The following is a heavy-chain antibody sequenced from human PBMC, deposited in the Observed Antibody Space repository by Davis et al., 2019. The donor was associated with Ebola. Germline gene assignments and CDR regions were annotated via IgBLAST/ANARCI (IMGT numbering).Heavy chain of an antibody. J-gene: IGHJ4*02. Sequence: SETLSLTCTVSGGSISSSYYYWGWIRQPPGKGLEWIGYIYYSGSTNYNPSLKSRVTISVDTSKNQFSLKLSSVTAADTAVYYCARVRYYGSGSPIDYWGQGTLVTVSS. CDR3: ARVRYYGSGSPIDY. CDR1: GGSISSSYYY. CDR2: IYYSGST. D-gene: IGHD3-10*01. V-gene: IGHV4-61*05.